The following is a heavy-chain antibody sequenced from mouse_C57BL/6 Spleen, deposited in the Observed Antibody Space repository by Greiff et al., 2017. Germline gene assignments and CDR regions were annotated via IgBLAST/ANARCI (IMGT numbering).Heavy chain of an antibody. J-gene: IGHJ1*03. D-gene: IGHD2-10*01. Sequence: VQLKQSGPELVKPGASVKIPCKASGYTFTDYNMDWVKQSHGKSLEWIGDINPNNGGTIYNQKFKGKATLTVDKSSSTAYMELRSLTSEDTAVYYCARRKPYYGNYYWYFDVWGTGTTVTVSS. CDR3: ARRKPYYGNYYWYFDV. V-gene: IGHV1-18*01. CDR2: INPNNGGT. CDR1: GYTFTDYN.